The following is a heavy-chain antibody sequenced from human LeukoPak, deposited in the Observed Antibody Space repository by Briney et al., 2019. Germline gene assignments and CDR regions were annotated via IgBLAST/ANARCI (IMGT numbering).Heavy chain of an antibody. V-gene: IGHV1-2*02. Sequence: ASVKVSCKASGYTFTGYYMHWVRQAPGQGLEWLGWINPNSGGTNYAQKFQGRVTMTKDTSISTAYMELSRLRSDDTAVYYCARGLLTSGSYAPDYWGQGTLVTVSS. CDR1: GYTFTGYY. D-gene: IGHD1-26*01. J-gene: IGHJ4*02. CDR2: INPNSGGT. CDR3: ARGLLTSGSYAPDY.